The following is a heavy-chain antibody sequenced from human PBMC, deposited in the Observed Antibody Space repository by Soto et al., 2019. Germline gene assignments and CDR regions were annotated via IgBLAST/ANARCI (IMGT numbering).Heavy chain of an antibody. Sequence: GGSLRLSCAASGFTFDDYAMHWVRQAPGKGPEWVSGISWNSGGKGYADSVKGRFTISRDNAKNSLYLQMNSLRAEDTALYYCAKSTCSGGSCHSGRFDPWGQGTLVTVSS. V-gene: IGHV3-9*01. CDR2: ISWNSGGK. D-gene: IGHD2-15*01. CDR1: GFTFDDYA. J-gene: IGHJ5*02. CDR3: AKSTCSGGSCHSGRFDP.